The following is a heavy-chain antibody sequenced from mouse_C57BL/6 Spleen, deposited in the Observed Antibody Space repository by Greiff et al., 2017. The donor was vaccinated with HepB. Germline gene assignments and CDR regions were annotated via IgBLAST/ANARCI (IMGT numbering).Heavy chain of an antibody. CDR1: GYTFTSYW. CDR3: ARPFYYSNYVYFDV. V-gene: IGHV1-69*01. CDR2: IDPSDSYT. Sequence: QVHVKQPGAELVMPGASVKLSCKASGYTFTSYWMHWVKQRPGQGLEWIGEIDPSDSYTNYNQKFKGKSTLTVDKSSSTAYMQLSSLTSEDSAVYYCARPFYYSNYVYFDVWGTGTTVTVSS. D-gene: IGHD2-5*01. J-gene: IGHJ1*03.